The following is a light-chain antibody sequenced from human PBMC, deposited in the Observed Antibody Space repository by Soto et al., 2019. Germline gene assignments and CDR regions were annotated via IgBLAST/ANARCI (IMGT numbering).Light chain of an antibody. CDR3: ASYAGTKLFV. J-gene: IGLJ1*01. V-gene: IGLV2-8*01. CDR1: SSDVGFYNF. CDR2: EVT. Sequence: QSALTQPPSASGSPGQSLTISCTGTSSDVGFYNFVSWYQQRPGKAPKLVLYEVTKSPSGVPDRFPGSKSGSTASLTVSGLQADDEAEYYCASYAGTKLFVFGSGTKVTVL.